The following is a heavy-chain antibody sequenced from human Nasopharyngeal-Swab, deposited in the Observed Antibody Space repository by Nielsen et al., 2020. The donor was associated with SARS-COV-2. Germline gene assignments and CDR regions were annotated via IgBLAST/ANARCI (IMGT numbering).Heavy chain of an antibody. CDR1: GFTFSNAW. Sequence: GGPLRLSCAASGFTFSNAWMSWVRQAPGKGLEWVGRIKSKTDGGTTDYAAPVKGRFTISRDDSKNTLYLQMNSLKTEDTAVYYCTIIPLDILTGYYQYYFDYWGQGTLVTSPQ. CDR3: TIIPLDILTGYYQYYFDY. V-gene: IGHV3-15*01. CDR2: IKSKTDGGTT. D-gene: IGHD3-9*01. J-gene: IGHJ4*02.